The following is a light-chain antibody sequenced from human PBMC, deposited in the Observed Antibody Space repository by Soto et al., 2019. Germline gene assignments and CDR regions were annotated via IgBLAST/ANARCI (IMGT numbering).Light chain of an antibody. J-gene: IGLJ1*01. Sequence: QSVLTQPPSASGSPGQSVAISCTGTSSDVGGYNYVSWYQQRPGKAPKLMIYEVNKRPSGVPDRFSGSKSGNTASLTISGLQAEDEADYYCSSFTSRFTFVFGTGTKVTVL. CDR1: SSDVGGYNY. CDR3: SSFTSRFTFV. V-gene: IGLV2-8*01. CDR2: EVN.